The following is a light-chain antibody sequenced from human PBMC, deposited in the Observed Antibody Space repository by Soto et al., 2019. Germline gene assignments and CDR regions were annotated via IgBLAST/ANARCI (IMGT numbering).Light chain of an antibody. J-gene: IGLJ2*01. CDR3: CSYAGSSTVV. CDR1: SSDVGSYNL. Sequence: QSALTQPASVSGSPGXSITISCTGTSSDVGSYNLVSWYQQHPGKAPKLMIYEGSKRPSGVSNRFSGSKSGNTASLTISGLQAEDEADYYCCSYAGSSTVVFGGGTKLTVL. CDR2: EGS. V-gene: IGLV2-23*01.